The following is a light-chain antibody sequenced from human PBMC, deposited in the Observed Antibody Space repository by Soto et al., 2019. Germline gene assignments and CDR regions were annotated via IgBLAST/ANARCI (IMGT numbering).Light chain of an antibody. J-gene: IGLJ2*01. Sequence: QSVLTQPPSVSGAPGQRVTISGTGSSSNIGAGYGVHWYQQLPGTAPKLLIYGNSNRPSGVPDRFSGSKSGTSASLTITGLQAEDEADYYSQSYDLSLSVVFGGGTKLTVL. CDR1: SSNIGAGYG. CDR2: GNS. CDR3: QSYDLSLSVV. V-gene: IGLV1-40*01.